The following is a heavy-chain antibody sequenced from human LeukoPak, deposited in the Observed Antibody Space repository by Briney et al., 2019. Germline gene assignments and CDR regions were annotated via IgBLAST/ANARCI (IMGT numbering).Heavy chain of an antibody. J-gene: IGHJ4*02. Sequence: SQTLSLTCAISGDSVSSNSAAWNWVRQSPSRGLEWLGRTYYRSKWCGDYAVSVKSRITIDPDTSKNQFSLQLNSVTPEDTAVYYCARASYTIPDYWGQGTLVTVSS. V-gene: IGHV6-1*01. CDR2: TYYRSKWCG. CDR1: GDSVSSNSAA. CDR3: ARASYTIPDY. D-gene: IGHD2-2*02.